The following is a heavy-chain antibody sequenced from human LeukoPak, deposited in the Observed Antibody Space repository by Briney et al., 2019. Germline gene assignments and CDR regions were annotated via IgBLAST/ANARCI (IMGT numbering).Heavy chain of an antibody. Sequence: PGGSLRLSCAASGFTFSSYAMSWVRQAPGKGLEWVSAISGSGGSTYYADSVKGRFTISRDNSKNTLYLQMNSLRAEDTAVYYCAKTQYYDILTGQYYFDYWGQGTLVTVSS. J-gene: IGHJ4*02. CDR1: GFTFSSYA. CDR2: ISGSGGST. CDR3: AKTQYYDILTGQYYFDY. V-gene: IGHV3-23*01. D-gene: IGHD3-9*01.